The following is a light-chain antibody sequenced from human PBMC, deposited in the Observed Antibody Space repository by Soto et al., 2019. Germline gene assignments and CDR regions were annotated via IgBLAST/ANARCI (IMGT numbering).Light chain of an antibody. V-gene: IGLV6-57*04. CDR2: EDN. CDR3: QSYDSSNQV. CDR1: SGSIASNY. J-gene: IGLJ2*01. Sequence: NFMLTQPHSVSESPGKTVTISYTRSSGSIASNYVQWYQQRPGSAPTTVIYEDNQRPSGVPDRFSGSIDSSSNSASLTISGLKTEDEADYYCQSYDSSNQVFGGGTKVTVL.